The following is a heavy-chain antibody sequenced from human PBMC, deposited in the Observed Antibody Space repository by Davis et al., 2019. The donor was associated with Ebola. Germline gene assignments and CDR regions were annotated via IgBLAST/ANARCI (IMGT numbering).Heavy chain of an antibody. V-gene: IGHV3-74*01. CDR1: GFSFSSYT. Sequence: HTGGSLRLSCAASGFSFSSYTMSWVRQAPGKGLVWVSRINGDGTLITYADSVKGRFTISRDNAKNTLYLQMNSLRAEDTAVYYCARDGHTAMAYWGQGTLVTVSS. J-gene: IGHJ4*02. CDR2: INGDGTLI. CDR3: ARDGHTAMAY. D-gene: IGHD5-18*01.